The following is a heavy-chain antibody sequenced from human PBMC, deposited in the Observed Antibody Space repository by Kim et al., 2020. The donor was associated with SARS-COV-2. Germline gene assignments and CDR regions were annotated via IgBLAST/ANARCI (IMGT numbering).Heavy chain of an antibody. Sequence: ASVKVSCKASGYTFTSYYMHWVRQAPGQGLEWMGIINPSGGSTSYAQKFQGRVTMTRDTSTSTVYMELSSLRSEDTAVYYCARGLGGPTFYSGYDYWGYWGQGTLVTVSS. J-gene: IGHJ4*02. CDR2: INPSGGST. V-gene: IGHV1-46*01. CDR1: GYTFTSYY. D-gene: IGHD5-12*01. CDR3: ARGLGGPTFYSGYDYWGY.